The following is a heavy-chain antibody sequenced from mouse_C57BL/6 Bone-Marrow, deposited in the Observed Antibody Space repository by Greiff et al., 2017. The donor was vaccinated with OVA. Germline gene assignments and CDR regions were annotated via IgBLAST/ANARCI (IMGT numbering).Heavy chain of an antibody. J-gene: IGHJ4*01. D-gene: IGHD2-3*01. CDR3: TPIYDGYPCAMDY. V-gene: IGHV1-15*01. CDR2: IDPETGGT. CDR1: GYTFTDYE. Sequence: QVQLQQSGAELVRPGASVTLSCKASGYTFTDYEMHWVKQTPVHGLEWIGAIDPETGGTAYNQKFKGKAILTADKSSSTAYMELRSLTSEDSAVYYCTPIYDGYPCAMDYWGQGTSVTVSS.